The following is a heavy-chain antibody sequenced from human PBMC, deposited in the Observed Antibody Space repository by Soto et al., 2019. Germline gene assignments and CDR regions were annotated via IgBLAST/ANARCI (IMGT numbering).Heavy chain of an antibody. Sequence: EVQLLVSGGGLVQPGGSLRLSCAASGFTFNSYAMSWVRQAPGKGLEWVSGISGSGGHTYYGDSVKGRFTISRDNSKNTLYLQMNSLRAEDRAVYYCAKGLLDHGDYWGQGTLVTVSS. J-gene: IGHJ4*02. CDR2: ISGSGGHT. V-gene: IGHV3-23*01. CDR1: GFTFNSYA. D-gene: IGHD3-3*01. CDR3: AKGLLDHGDY.